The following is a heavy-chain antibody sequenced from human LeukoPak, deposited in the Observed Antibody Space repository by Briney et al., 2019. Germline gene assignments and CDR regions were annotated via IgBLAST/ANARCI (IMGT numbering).Heavy chain of an antibody. CDR1: GGSISSSNW. CDR3: ARVEEGYSSSCQDH. CDR2: IYHSGRT. Sequence: SETLSLTCAVSGGSISSSNWWSWVRQPPGKGLEWIGEIYHSGRTNYNPSLKSRVTISVDKSKNQFSLKLSSVTAADTAMYYCARVEEGYSSSCQDHWGQGTLVTVSS. D-gene: IGHD6-13*01. J-gene: IGHJ4*02. V-gene: IGHV4-4*02.